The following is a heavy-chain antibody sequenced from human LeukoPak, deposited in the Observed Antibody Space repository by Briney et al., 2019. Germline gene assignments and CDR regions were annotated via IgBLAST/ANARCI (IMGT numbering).Heavy chain of an antibody. CDR2: ISSSSSYI. D-gene: IGHD6-13*01. CDR3: ARDLFSGAAEFDY. Sequence: GGSLRLSCAASGFTFSSYWMSWVRQAPGKGLEWVSSISSSSSYIYYADSVKGRFTISRDNAKNSLYLQMNSLRAEDTAVYYCARDLFSGAAEFDYWGQGTLVTVFS. CDR1: GFTFSSYW. V-gene: IGHV3-21*01. J-gene: IGHJ4*02.